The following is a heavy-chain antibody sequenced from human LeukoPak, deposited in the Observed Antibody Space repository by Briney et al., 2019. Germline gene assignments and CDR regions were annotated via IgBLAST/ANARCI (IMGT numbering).Heavy chain of an antibody. D-gene: IGHD3-22*01. CDR2: ISSSSSYI. V-gene: IGHV3-21*01. Sequence: GGSLRLSCAASGFTLSTYNMNWVRQAPGKGLEWVSSISSSSSYIYYADSVKGRFTISRDNAKNSLYLQMNSLRTEDTAVYYCARELYYYESGSLSRTLYYFDYWGQGTLVTVSS. CDR3: ARELYYYESGSLSRTLYYFDY. CDR1: GFTLSTYN. J-gene: IGHJ4*02.